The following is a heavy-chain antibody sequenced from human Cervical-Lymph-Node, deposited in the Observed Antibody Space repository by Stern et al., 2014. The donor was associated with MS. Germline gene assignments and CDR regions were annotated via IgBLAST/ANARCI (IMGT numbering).Heavy chain of an antibody. Sequence: VQLVESGGGLIQPGGSLRLSCAASGFTVSSNYMSWVRQSPGTGLQWVSLIYTDGSTFYADSVKGRFTISIDQSKNTLYLQMNSLGAEDTALYYCARAIFGVVTPTMAPDAFDIWGQGTMVTVSS. CDR3: ARAIFGVVTPTMAPDAFDI. CDR2: IYTDGST. J-gene: IGHJ3*02. CDR1: GFTVSSNY. V-gene: IGHV3-53*01. D-gene: IGHD3-3*01.